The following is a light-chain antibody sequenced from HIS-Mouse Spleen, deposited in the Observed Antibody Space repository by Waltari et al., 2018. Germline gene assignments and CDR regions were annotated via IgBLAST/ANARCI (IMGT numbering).Light chain of an antibody. J-gene: IGLJ3*02. CDR2: DVS. CDR3: CSYAGSYTLGV. Sequence: QSALTQPRSVSGSPGQSVTISCTGTSRDVGGYNFVSLYQQHPGKAPKRMIYDVSKRPSGVPDRFSGSKSGNTASLTISGLQAEDEADYYCCSYAGSYTLGVFGGGTKLTVL. V-gene: IGLV2-11*01. CDR1: SRDVGGYNF.